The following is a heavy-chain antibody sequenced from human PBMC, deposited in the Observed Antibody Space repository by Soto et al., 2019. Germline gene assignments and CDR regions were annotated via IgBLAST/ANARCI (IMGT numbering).Heavy chain of an antibody. J-gene: IGHJ4*02. CDR2: IYYSGST. CDR3: ARAVVGHSIRYYFDY. Sequence: SETLSLTCTVSGGSISSGGYYWSWIRQHPGKGLEWIGYIYYSGSTYYNPSLKSRVTISVDTSKNQFSLKLSSVTAADTAVYYCARAVVGHSIRYYFDYWGQGTLVTVSS. D-gene: IGHD4-4*01. CDR1: GGSISSGGYY. V-gene: IGHV4-31*03.